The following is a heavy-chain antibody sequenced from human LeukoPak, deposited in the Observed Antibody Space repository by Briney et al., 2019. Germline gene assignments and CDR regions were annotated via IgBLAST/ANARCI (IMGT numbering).Heavy chain of an antibody. D-gene: IGHD3-16*02. CDR2: IYYSGST. Sequence: RSETLSLTCTVSGGSVSSGSYYWSWIRQPPGTGLEWIGYIYYSGSTNYNPSLKSRVTISVDTSKNQFSLKLSSVTAADTAVYYCARDVGRYSFDYWGQGTLVTVSS. V-gene: IGHV4-61*01. CDR3: ARDVGRYSFDY. CDR1: GGSVSSGSYY. J-gene: IGHJ4*02.